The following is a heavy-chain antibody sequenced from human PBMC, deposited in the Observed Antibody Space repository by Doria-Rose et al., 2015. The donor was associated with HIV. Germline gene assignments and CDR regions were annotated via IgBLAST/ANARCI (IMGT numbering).Heavy chain of an antibody. CDR3: ARVLSGTYDY. CDR2: IFYTGST. V-gene: IGHV4-59*01. D-gene: IGHD1-26*01. CDR1: GGSISHYY. Sequence: QVQLQESGPGLVKPSETRSLTCSVSGGSISHYYWSWIRQPPGKGLEYIGDIFYTGSTNYSPSLKSRVSISIDTSKNKFSLRLSSVTAADTAVYYCARVLSGTYDYWGQGTLVTVSS. J-gene: IGHJ4*02.